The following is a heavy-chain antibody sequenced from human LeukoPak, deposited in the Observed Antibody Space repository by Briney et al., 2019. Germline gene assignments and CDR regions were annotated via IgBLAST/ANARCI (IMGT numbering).Heavy chain of an antibody. CDR1: GYTFTGYY. V-gene: IGHV1-46*01. CDR3: ARTDSSGYSFDY. D-gene: IGHD3-22*01. CDR2: INPSGGST. J-gene: IGHJ4*02. Sequence: ASVKVSCKASGYTFTGYYMHWVRQAPGQGLEWVGIINPSGGSTSYAQKFQGRVTMTRDTSTSTVYMELSGLRSEDTAVYYCARTDSSGYSFDYWGQGTLVTVSS.